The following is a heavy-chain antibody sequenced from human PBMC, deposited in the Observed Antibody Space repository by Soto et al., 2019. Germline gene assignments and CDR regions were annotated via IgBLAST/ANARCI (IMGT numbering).Heavy chain of an antibody. Sequence: QVQLQESGPGLVKPSQTLSLTCTVSGGSISSGGYYWSWIRQHPGKGLEWIGYIYYSGSAYYNPSLKSRVTISVDTSKSHFSLKLSSVTAADTAVYYCARVGMATITRLWFDPWGQGTLVTVSS. CDR2: IYYSGSA. V-gene: IGHV4-31*03. CDR3: ARVGMATITRLWFDP. J-gene: IGHJ5*02. CDR1: GGSISSGGYY. D-gene: IGHD5-12*01.